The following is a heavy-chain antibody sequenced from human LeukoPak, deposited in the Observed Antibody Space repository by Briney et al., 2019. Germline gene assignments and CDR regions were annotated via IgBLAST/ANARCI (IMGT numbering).Heavy chain of an antibody. CDR1: GFTFSSHG. J-gene: IGHJ4*02. CDR3: AREAPVTDLTFDY. Sequence: GRSLRLSCAASGFTFSSHGMHWVRQAPGKGLEWVAFIRTIGTDKYYADSVKGRFTISRDNSKNTLYLQMNSLRAEDTAVYYCAREAPVTDLTFDYWGQGTLVTVSS. CDR2: IRTIGTDK. V-gene: IGHV3-30*02. D-gene: IGHD4-17*01.